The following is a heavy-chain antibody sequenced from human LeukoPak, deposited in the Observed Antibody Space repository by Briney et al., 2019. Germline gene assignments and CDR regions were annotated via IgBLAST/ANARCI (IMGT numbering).Heavy chain of an antibody. D-gene: IGHD3-10*01. V-gene: IGHV3-23*01. CDR3: AKLAKYFYGSETYYFFEH. J-gene: IGHJ4*02. CDR1: GFTFSSND. CDR2: ISDSGGGA. Sequence: GGTLRLSCAASGFTFSSNDMTWVRQAPGKGLEWVSTISDSGGGAHYADSVKGRFTISRDSSRSTLYLQMNSLRVEDTAVYYCAKLAKYFYGSETYYFFEHWGQGTPVTASS.